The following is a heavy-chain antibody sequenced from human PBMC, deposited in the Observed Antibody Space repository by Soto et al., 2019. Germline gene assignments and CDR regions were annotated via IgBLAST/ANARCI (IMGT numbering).Heavy chain of an antibody. D-gene: IGHD3-22*01. CDR3: ARDGFPYYSSSSAILNI. Sequence: PSETLSLTCTVSGGSISSYYWSWIRQHAGKGLEWIGRIYPSGSTNYNPSLKSRVTMSVDTSKNQLSLQGSSVTAADTAVYYCARDGFPYYSSSSAILNIWGQGTMVTVS. CDR1: GGSISSYY. V-gene: IGHV4-4*07. CDR2: IYPSGST. J-gene: IGHJ3*02.